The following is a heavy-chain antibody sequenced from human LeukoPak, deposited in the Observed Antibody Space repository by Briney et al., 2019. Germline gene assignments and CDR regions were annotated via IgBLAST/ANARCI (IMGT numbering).Heavy chain of an antibody. Sequence: PSETLSLTCTVSGYSISSGTYYWTWIRQPAGKGLEWIGRISTSGSTNYNPSLKSRVTISVDKSKNQFSLKLSSVTAADTAVYYCARSPSGSSSRWFDPWGQGTLVTVSS. D-gene: IGHD1-26*01. CDR1: GYSISSGTYY. J-gene: IGHJ5*02. V-gene: IGHV4-61*02. CDR3: ARSPSGSSSRWFDP. CDR2: ISTSGST.